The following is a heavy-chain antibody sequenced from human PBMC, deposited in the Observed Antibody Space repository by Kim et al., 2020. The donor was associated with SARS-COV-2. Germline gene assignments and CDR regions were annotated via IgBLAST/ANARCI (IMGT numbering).Heavy chain of an antibody. V-gene: IGHV4-4*09. J-gene: IGHJ4*02. CDR3: AGTARGANFDY. Sequence: NYNPSPRSQATISVDPSTNQFSLKLSSMTAADTAVYYCAGTARGANFDYWGRGALVTVSS. D-gene: IGHD1-26*01.